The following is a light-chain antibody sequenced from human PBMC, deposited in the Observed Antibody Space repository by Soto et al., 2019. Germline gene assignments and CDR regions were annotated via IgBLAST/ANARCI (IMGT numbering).Light chain of an antibody. J-gene: IGKJ1*01. CDR3: QQYGTSSRT. V-gene: IGKV3-15*01. CDR2: GAS. CDR1: QSVSSN. Sequence: EIVMTQSPATLSVSAWERATLPWRASQSVSSNLAWYQQKPGQAPRLLIYGASTRATGIPARFSGSGSGTDFTLTISRLEPEDFAVYYCQQYGTSSRTFGQGTKVDIK.